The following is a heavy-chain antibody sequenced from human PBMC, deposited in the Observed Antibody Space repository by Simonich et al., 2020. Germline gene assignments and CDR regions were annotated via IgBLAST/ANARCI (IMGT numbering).Heavy chain of an antibody. CDR3: ARVKGWKNAFDI. V-gene: IGHV4-34*01. D-gene: IGHD1-1*01. CDR2: INHSEST. J-gene: IGHJ3*02. CDR1: GGSLSGYY. Sequence: QVQLQQWGAGLLKPSETLSLTCAVYGGSLSGYYWSGIRQPPGKGLEWIGEINHSESTNYNPSLKSRGTKSVDTSKNQFSLKLSSVTAADTAVYYCARVKGWKNAFDIWGQGTMVTVSS.